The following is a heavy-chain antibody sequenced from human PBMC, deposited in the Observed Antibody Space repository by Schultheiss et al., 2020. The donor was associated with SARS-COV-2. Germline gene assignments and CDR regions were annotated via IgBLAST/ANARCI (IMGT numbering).Heavy chain of an antibody. CDR2: INPNSGGT. J-gene: IGHJ6*02. CDR1: GGTFSSYA. Sequence: ASVKVSCKASGGTFSSYAISWVRQAPGQGLEWMGWINPNSGGTNYAQKFQGRVTMTRDTSISTAYMELRSLRSDDTAVYYCARYYDFWSGYYYGMDVWGQGTTVTVSS. V-gene: IGHV1-2*02. CDR3: ARYYDFWSGYYYGMDV. D-gene: IGHD3-3*01.